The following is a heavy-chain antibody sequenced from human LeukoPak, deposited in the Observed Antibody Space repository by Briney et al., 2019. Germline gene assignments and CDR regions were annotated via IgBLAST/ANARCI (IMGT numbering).Heavy chain of an antibody. CDR2: IRSKAYGGTT. Sequence: PGGSLRLSCAASGFTFSSYAMSWVRQAPGKGLEWVGFIRSKAYGGTTEYAASVKGRFTISRDDSKSIAYLQMNSLKTEDTAVYYCTRDPETMVVNYYYYYMDVWGKGTTVTVSS. CDR3: TRDPETMVVNYYYYYMDV. V-gene: IGHV3-49*04. J-gene: IGHJ6*03. CDR1: GFTFSSYA. D-gene: IGHD4-23*01.